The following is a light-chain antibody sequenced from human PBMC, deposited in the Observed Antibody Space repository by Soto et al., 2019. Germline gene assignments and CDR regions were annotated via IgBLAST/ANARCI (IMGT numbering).Light chain of an antibody. CDR1: QSVSSSY. CDR2: GAS. Sequence: EIVLTQSPGTLSLSPGERATLSCRASQSVSSSYLAWYQQKPGQAPKLLIYGASSRATGIPDRFSGSGSGTDFTLIISSQEPEDFAVYYCQQYSSSPPRFTFGPGTKVDIK. V-gene: IGKV3-20*01. J-gene: IGKJ3*01. CDR3: QQYSSSPPRFT.